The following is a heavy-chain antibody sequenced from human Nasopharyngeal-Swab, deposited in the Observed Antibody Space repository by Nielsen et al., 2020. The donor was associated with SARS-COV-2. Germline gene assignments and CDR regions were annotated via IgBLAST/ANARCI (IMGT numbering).Heavy chain of an antibody. CDR1: GGTFSSYA. CDR3: AREQSRYCSSTSCFYQY. Sequence: SVKVSCKASGGTFSSYAISWVRQAPGQGLEWMGGIIPIFGTANYAQKFQGRVTITADESTSTAYMELSSLRSEDTAVYYCAREQSRYCSSTSCFYQYWGQGTVVTVSS. J-gene: IGHJ1*01. CDR2: IIPIFGTA. D-gene: IGHD2-2*01. V-gene: IGHV1-69*13.